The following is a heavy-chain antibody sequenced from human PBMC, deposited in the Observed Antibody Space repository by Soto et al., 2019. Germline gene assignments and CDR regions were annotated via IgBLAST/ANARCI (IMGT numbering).Heavy chain of an antibody. J-gene: IGHJ5*02. CDR3: ASEGGSYDILTGLKNWFDP. CDR2: IYYSGST. CDR1: GGSISSGGYY. Sequence: PSETLSLTCTVSGGSISSGGYYWSWIRQHPGKGLEWIGYIYYSGSTYYNPSLKSRVTISVDTSKNQFSLKLSSVTAADTAVYYCASEGGSYDILTGLKNWFDPWGQGTLVTVSS. D-gene: IGHD3-9*01. V-gene: IGHV4-31*03.